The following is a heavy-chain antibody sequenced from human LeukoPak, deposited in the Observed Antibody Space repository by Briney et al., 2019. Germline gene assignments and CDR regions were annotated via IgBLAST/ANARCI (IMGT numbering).Heavy chain of an antibody. D-gene: IGHD3-10*01. Sequence: SETLSLTCTVSGYSISSGYYWGWIRQPPGKGLEWIGNIFCSGSTYYGPSLKSRLTISLDTSRNQFSLKLNSVTAADTAVYYCAKSNGYGLIDIWGQGTMVTVSS. CDR2: IFCSGST. V-gene: IGHV4-38-2*02. J-gene: IGHJ3*02. CDR1: GYSISSGYY. CDR3: AKSNGYGLIDI.